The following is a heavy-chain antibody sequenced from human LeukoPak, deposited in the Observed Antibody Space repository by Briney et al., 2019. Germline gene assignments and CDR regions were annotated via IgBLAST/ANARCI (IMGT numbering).Heavy chain of an antibody. D-gene: IGHD5-12*01. V-gene: IGHV3-23*01. CDR3: AKVFPDSSSGYDSHYYYGMDV. CDR1: GFTFSSYA. CDR2: ISGSGGST. J-gene: IGHJ6*02. Sequence: GGSLRLSCAASGFTFSSYAMSWVRQAAGKGLEWVSAISGSGGSTYYAHSVKGRFTISRDNSKNTLYLQMNSLRAEDTAVYYCAKVFPDSSSGYDSHYYYGMDVWGQGTTVTVSS.